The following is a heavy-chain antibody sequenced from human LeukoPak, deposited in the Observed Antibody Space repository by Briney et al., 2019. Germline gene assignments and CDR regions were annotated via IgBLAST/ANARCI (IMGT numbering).Heavy chain of an antibody. CDR3: ARGGRGSSWFDN. CDR1: GFTFSNYW. CDR2: ITDTGSSI. V-gene: IGHV3-48*01. Sequence: GGSLRISCAASGFTFSNYWMTWVRQAPGKGLEWLSYITDTGSSIFYAESVKGRFTISRDNARNALYLQMNSLRADDTAVYYCARGGRGSSWFDNWGQGTLVTVSS. D-gene: IGHD6-13*01. J-gene: IGHJ4*02.